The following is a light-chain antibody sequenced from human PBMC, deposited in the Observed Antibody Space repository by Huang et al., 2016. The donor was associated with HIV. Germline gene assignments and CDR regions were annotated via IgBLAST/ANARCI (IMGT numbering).Light chain of an antibody. CDR2: DAS. J-gene: IGKJ4*01. CDR3: QQRSSWLLT. Sequence: EIVLTQSPATLSLSPGERATLSCRASQSVSSDLAWYQQKPGQAPRLLIYDASNRATGIPARFSGSGSGTDFTLTISSLQPEDFAVYYCQQRSSWLLTFGGGTKVEIK. V-gene: IGKV3-11*01. CDR1: QSVSSD.